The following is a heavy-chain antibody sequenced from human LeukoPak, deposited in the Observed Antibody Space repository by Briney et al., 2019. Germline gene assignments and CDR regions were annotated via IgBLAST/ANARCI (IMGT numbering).Heavy chain of an antibody. Sequence: GESLKISCKGSGYNFPTYWIGWVRQMPGKGLEWIGIIYPDDSDTRYSPSFQGQVSISADKSISTAYLQWSSLKASDTAMYYCARQEGYCSGGSCNWEAFDIWGQGTMVTVSS. D-gene: IGHD2-15*01. CDR2: IYPDDSDT. CDR1: GYNFPTYW. J-gene: IGHJ3*02. V-gene: IGHV5-51*01. CDR3: ARQEGYCSGGSCNWEAFDI.